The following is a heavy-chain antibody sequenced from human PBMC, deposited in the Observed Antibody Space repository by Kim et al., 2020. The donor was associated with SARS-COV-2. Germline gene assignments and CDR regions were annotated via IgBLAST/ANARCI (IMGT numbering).Heavy chain of an antibody. J-gene: IGHJ6*02. CDR2: IYYSGST. CDR1: GGSISSGGYY. V-gene: IGHV4-31*03. Sequence: SETLSLTCTVSGGSISSGGYYWSWIRQHPGKGLEWIGYIYYSGSTYYNPSLQSRVTISVDTSKNQFSLKLSSVTAADTAVYYCARDAGPVPTYYYGMDVWGQGTTVTVSS. CDR3: ARDAGPVPTYYYGMDV.